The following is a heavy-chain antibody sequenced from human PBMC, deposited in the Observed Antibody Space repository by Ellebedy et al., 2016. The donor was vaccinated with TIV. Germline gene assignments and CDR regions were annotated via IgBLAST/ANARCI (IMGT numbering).Heavy chain of an antibody. V-gene: IGHV1-46*01. CDR3: AREGGVYYFDY. CDR2: INPSGGGT. Sequence: AASVKVSCKASGYTFTSDLIHWVRQAPGQGLEWMGIINPSGGGTGYAQKFQGRVTMTSDTSASTVYMELSSLRSEDQAVYYCAREGGVYYFDYWGQGTLVTVSS. CDR1: GYTFTSDL. D-gene: IGHD1-26*01. J-gene: IGHJ4*02.